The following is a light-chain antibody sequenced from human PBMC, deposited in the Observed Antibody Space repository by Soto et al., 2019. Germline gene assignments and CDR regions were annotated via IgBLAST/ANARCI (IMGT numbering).Light chain of an antibody. CDR3: AAWDDSLSGFYV. CDR2: RNN. V-gene: IGLV1-47*01. Sequence: QSVLTQPPSASGTPGQRVTISCSGSSSNIGSNYVYWYQQLPGTAPKLLIYRNNQRPSGVPDRVSGSKSGTSASLAISGLRSEDESDYYCAAWDDSLSGFYVFGTGTKLTAL. CDR1: SSNIGSNY. J-gene: IGLJ1*01.